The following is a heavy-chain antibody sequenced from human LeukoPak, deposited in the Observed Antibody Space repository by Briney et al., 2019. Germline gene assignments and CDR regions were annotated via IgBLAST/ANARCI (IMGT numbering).Heavy chain of an antibody. D-gene: IGHD3-10*01. CDR3: ARGRLYYYGSGSYYFDY. V-gene: IGHV4-34*01. CDR2: INHSGST. J-gene: IGHJ4*02. CDR1: GGSFSGYY. Sequence: SETLSLTCAVYGGSFSGYYWSWIRRPPGKGLEWIGEINHSGSTNYNPSLKSRVTISVDTSKNQFSLKLSSVTAADTAVYYCARGRLYYYGSGSYYFDYWGQGTLVTVSS.